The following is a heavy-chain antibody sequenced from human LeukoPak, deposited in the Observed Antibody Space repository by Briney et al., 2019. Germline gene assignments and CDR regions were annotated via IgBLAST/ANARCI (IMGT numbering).Heavy chain of an antibody. Sequence: GGSLRLSCAASGFTFSSYAMHWVRQAPGKGLEWVAVISYDGSNKYYADSVKGRFTISRDNSKNTLYLQMNSRRAEDTAVYYCARDLGRSLNGYSSSFDYWGQGTLVTVSS. V-gene: IGHV3-30*04. D-gene: IGHD6-13*01. CDR1: GFTFSSYA. CDR3: ARDLGRSLNGYSSSFDY. J-gene: IGHJ4*02. CDR2: ISYDGSNK.